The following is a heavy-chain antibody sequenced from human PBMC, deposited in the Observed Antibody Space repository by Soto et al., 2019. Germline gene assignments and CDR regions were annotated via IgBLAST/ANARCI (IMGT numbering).Heavy chain of an antibody. D-gene: IGHD1-7*01. Sequence: QVQLVQSGAEVKKPGASVKVSCKASGYTFTSYGISWVRQAPGQGLEWMGWISAYHGNTNYAQKLQGRVTMTTDTSTSTAYMELRSLRSDDTAVYYCARDPQTGTTAPPFDIWGQGTMVTVSS. J-gene: IGHJ3*02. V-gene: IGHV1-18*01. CDR3: ARDPQTGTTAPPFDI. CDR2: ISAYHGNT. CDR1: GYTFTSYG.